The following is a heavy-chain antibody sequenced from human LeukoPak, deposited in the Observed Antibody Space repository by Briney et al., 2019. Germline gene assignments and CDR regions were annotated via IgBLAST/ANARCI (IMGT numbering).Heavy chain of an antibody. CDR1: GFTFSSYS. Sequence: GGSLRLSCAASGFTFSSYSMNWVRQAPGKGLEWVASISSSASSTYYADSVKGRFTISRDNSKNTLYLQMNSLRAEDTAVYYCARAPNCSSTSCYAYNWFDPWGQGTLVTVSS. V-gene: IGHV3-21*01. CDR3: ARAPNCSSTSCYAYNWFDP. J-gene: IGHJ5*02. D-gene: IGHD2-2*01. CDR2: ISSSASST.